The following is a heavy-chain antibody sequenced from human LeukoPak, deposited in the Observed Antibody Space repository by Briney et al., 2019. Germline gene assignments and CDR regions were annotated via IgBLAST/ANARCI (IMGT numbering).Heavy chain of an antibody. D-gene: IGHD2-15*01. CDR2: IYYSGST. J-gene: IGHJ5*02. Sequence: PSETLSLTCSVSGDSISSSSYYWGWIRQPPGKGLEWIGIIYYSGSTYYNPSLKSRVTISVDTSENQFSLKLSSVAAADTAVYYCARNVPVVVAATKSGDWFDPWGQGTLVTVSS. V-gene: IGHV4-39*01. CDR1: GDSISSSSYY. CDR3: ARNVPVVVAATKSGDWFDP.